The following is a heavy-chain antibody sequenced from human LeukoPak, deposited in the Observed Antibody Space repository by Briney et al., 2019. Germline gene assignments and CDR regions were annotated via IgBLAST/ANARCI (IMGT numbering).Heavy chain of an antibody. V-gene: IGHV4-39*07. D-gene: IGHD3-22*01. CDR2: IYYSGST. CDR3: ARAVPYHDYYDSSGYVDY. J-gene: IGHJ4*02. Sequence: SETPSLTCTVSGGSISSSSYYWGWIRQPPGKGLEWIGSIYYSGSTYYNPSLKSRVTISVDTSKNQFSLKLSSVTAADTAVYYCARAVPYHDYYDSSGYVDYWGQGTLVTVSS. CDR1: GGSISSSSYY.